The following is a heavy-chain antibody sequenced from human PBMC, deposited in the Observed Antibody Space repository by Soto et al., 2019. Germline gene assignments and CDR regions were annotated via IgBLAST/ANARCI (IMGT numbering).Heavy chain of an antibody. Sequence: SETLSLTCTVSGGSISSHYYYWGWIRQPPGKGLEWIGSIYYSGSTYYNPSLKSRVTISVDTSKNQFSLKMTSVTAADTAVYYCAREKITGLFDYWGQGPLVTVSS. CDR2: IYYSGST. V-gene: IGHV4-39*02. CDR1: GGSISSHYYY. J-gene: IGHJ4*02. CDR3: AREKITGLFDY. D-gene: IGHD2-8*02.